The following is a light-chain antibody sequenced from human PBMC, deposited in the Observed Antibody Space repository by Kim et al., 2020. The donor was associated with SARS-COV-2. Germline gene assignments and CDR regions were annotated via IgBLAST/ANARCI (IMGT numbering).Light chain of an antibody. J-gene: IGKJ2*02. CDR3: QQYDSSPST. V-gene: IGKV3-20*01. CDR2: GAS. Sequence: SPGGREALTCRASQRVSSSDLAWYQQKPGKAPRRLIYGASSRATGIPDRFSGSGSGTDFTLTISRLEPEDFAVYYCQQYDSSPSTFGQGTKVDIK. CDR1: QRVSSSD.